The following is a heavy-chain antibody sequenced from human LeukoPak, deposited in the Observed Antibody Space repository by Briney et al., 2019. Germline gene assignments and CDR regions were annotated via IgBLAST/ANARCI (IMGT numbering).Heavy chain of an antibody. D-gene: IGHD2-2*02. V-gene: IGHV1-8*01. J-gene: IGHJ4*02. CDR1: GFTFTSYD. Sequence: ASVKVSCKASGFTFTSYDINWVRQATGQGLEWMGWMNPNSGNTGYAQKFQGRVTMTRNTSISTAYMELSSLRSEDTAVYYCARGSVPAAIPLDYWGQGTLVTVSS. CDR2: MNPNSGNT. CDR3: ARGSVPAAIPLDY.